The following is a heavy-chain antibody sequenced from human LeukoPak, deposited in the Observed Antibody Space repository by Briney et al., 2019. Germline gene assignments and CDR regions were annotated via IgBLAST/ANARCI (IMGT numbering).Heavy chain of an antibody. CDR3: ARTGFWSGYYYYYMDV. CDR2: ISYDGGKK. Sequence: GGSLRLSCAASGFTFSSHDMHWVRQAPGKGLEWVAFISYDGGKKDYADSVKGRFTISRDNSRNTLYLQMNSLRAEDTAVYYCARTGFWSGYYYYYMDVWGKGTTVTVSS. V-gene: IGHV3-30*03. CDR1: GFTFSSHD. D-gene: IGHD3-3*01. J-gene: IGHJ6*03.